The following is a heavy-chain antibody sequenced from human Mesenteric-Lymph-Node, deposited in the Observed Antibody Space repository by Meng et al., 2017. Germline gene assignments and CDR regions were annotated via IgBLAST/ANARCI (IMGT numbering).Heavy chain of an antibody. CDR2: IYPGDSDT. V-gene: IGHV5-51*01. D-gene: IGHD3-10*01. Sequence: GGSLRLSCKGSGYSFTSYWIGWVRQMPGKGLEWMGIIYPGDSDTRYSPSFQGQVTISADRSISTAYLQWSSLKASDTAMYYCARCGSGELLDYWGQGTLVTVSS. CDR1: GYSFTSYW. J-gene: IGHJ4*02. CDR3: ARCGSGELLDY.